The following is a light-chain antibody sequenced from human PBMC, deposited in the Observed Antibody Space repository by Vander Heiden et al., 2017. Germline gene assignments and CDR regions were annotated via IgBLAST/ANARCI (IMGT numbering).Light chain of an antibody. CDR3: QQNNNWPSET. V-gene: IGKV3D-15*01. Sequence: ETVMTQSQATLSVSPGERVTLSCRTSQSVSTNLAWYQHKPGQAPRLLIYGASTRATGIPDRFSGSGSGTEFTLTISSLQSEDFAIYYCQQNNNWPSETFGQGTKVEIK. J-gene: IGKJ1*01. CDR2: GAS. CDR1: QSVSTN.